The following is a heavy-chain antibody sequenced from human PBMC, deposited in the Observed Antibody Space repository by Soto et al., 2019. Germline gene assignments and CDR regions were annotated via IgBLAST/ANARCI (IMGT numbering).Heavy chain of an antibody. Sequence: GGSLRLSCEASGFPFRGHAMSWVRQAPGKGLEWVSVISGRGDSSYYADSVKGRFIIIRANSKRTLYLQMNSLSAEDTAVYFCAKGSGYVYLDYSACWGYGLWVTVSS. D-gene: IGHD5-12*01. V-gene: IGHV3-23*01. CDR2: ISGRGDSS. CDR1: GFPFRGHA. J-gene: IGHJ4*01. CDR3: AKGSGYVYLDYSAC.